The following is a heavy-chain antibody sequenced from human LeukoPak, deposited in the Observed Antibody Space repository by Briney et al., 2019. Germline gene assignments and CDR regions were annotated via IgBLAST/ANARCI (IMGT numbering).Heavy chain of an antibody. V-gene: IGHV4-39*01. CDR2: IYHSGST. D-gene: IGHD2-15*01. CDR3: ARRYCSGGHCYYFDS. CDR1: GGSISSHY. Sequence: PSETLSLTCTVSGGSISSHYWGWIRQPPGMGLEWIGIIYHSGSTYYNPSLNSRVTVSLDTSKNQFSLTVTSVTAADTAVYYCARRYCSGGHCYYFDSWGQGTLVTVSS. J-gene: IGHJ4*02.